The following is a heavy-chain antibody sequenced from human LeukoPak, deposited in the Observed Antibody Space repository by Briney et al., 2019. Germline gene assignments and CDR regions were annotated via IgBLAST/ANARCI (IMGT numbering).Heavy chain of an antibody. CDR2: IYYSGST. D-gene: IGHD2-15*01. J-gene: IGHJ4*02. CDR3: ARGGARGRPSFDY. CDR1: GGSISSSSYY. V-gene: IGHV4-39*07. Sequence: SETLSLTCTVSGGSISSSSYYWGWIRQPPGKGLEWIGSIYYSGSTYYNPSLKSRVTISVDTSKNQFSLKLSSVTAADTAVYYCARGGARGRPSFDYWGQGTLVTVSS.